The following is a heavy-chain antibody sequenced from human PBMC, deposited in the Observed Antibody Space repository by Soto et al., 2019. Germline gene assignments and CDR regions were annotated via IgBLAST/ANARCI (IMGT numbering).Heavy chain of an antibody. D-gene: IGHD3-16*01. CDR2: ISGSGGRT. V-gene: IGHV3-23*01. Sequence: GGTLRLSCVASGFPFSSYAMSWVRQTPGKGLEWVSGISGSGGRTYYADSVKGRFTISRDNSNNTLSLQMHILRVEDTAVYFCAKGGYYSLFDIWGQGTMVTVSS. CDR1: GFPFSSYA. J-gene: IGHJ3*02. CDR3: AKGGYYSLFDI.